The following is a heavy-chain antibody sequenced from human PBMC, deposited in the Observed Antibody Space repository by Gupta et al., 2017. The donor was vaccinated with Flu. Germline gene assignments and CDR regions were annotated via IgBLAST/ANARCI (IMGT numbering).Heavy chain of an antibody. V-gene: IGHV3-9*01. D-gene: IGHD7-27*01. J-gene: IGHJ4*02. CDR3: TRLGGGYYFDY. CDR1: GFTFADYA. CDR2: ITWDSTKI. Sequence: EVRLVESGGGLVQPGGSLRLSCTASGFTFADYAIHWVRQPPGRGLEWVSQITWDSTKIDYADSVKGRFTTSRDNAKNSLYLQMDSLTVDDTACYYCTRLGGGYYFDYWGQGALVTVSS.